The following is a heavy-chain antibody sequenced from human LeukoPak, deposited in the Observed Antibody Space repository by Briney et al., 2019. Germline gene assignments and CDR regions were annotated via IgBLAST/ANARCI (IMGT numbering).Heavy chain of an antibody. CDR1: GFTFSSYW. CDR3: AREGGSVYYYFDY. J-gene: IGHJ4*02. Sequence: GGSLRLSCAASGFTFSSYWMNWARQAPGKGLEWVASINHNGNVNYYVDSVKGRFTISRDNSKNTLYLQMNSLRAEDTAVYYCAREGGSVYYYFDYWGQGTLVTVSS. V-gene: IGHV3-7*03. CDR2: INHNGNVN. D-gene: IGHD3-22*01.